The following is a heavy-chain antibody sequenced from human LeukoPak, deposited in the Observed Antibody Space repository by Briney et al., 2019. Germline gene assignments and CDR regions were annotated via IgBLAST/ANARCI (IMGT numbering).Heavy chain of an antibody. V-gene: IGHV4-39*01. CDR1: GGSISSSSYY. CDR3: ARHASGLPEAAAGTYYYYYYMDV. D-gene: IGHD6-13*01. CDR2: IYYSGST. J-gene: IGHJ6*03. Sequence: SETLSLTCTVSGGSISSSSYYWGWIRQPPGKGLEWIGSIYYSGSTYYNPSLKSRVTISVDTSKNQFSLKLSSVTAADTAVYYCARHASGLPEAAAGTYYYYYYMDVWGKGTTVTVSS.